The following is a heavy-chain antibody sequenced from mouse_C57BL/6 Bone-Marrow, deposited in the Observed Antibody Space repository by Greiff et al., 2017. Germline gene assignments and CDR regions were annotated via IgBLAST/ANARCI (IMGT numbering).Heavy chain of an antibody. Sequence: QVQLKQPGAELVKPGASVKLSCKASGYTFTSYWMHWVKQRPGRGLEWIGRIDPNSGGTKYNEKFKSKATLTVDKPSSTAYMQLSSLYSEDSAVYYCAHGNYFYWYFAVWGTGTTVTVSS. CDR1: GYTFTSYW. J-gene: IGHJ1*03. V-gene: IGHV1-72*01. D-gene: IGHD2-1*01. CDR2: IDPNSGGT. CDR3: AHGNYFYWYFAV.